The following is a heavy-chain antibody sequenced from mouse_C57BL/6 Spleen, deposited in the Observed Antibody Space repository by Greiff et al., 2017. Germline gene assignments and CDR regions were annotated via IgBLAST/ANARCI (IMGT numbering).Heavy chain of an antibody. D-gene: IGHD2-3*01. CDR3: ARVTGGWSFDY. V-gene: IGHV1-53*01. CDR1: GYTFTSYW. CDR2: INPSNGGT. Sequence: QVQLQQPGTELVKPGASVKLSCKASGYTFTSYWMHWVKQRPGQGLEWIGNINPSNGGTTYNEQFKSKATLTVDQSSSTAYMQRSSLTSEDSAVYYCARVTGGWSFDYWGQGTTLTVSS. J-gene: IGHJ2*01.